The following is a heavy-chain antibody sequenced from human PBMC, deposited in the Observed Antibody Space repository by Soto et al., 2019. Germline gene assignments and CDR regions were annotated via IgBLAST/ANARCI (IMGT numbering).Heavy chain of an antibody. D-gene: IGHD2-15*01. J-gene: IGHJ4*02. Sequence: VGSLRLCCAASGFTFSGSAIHWVRQASGKGLEWVGRIRSKANSYATAYAASVKGRFTISRDDSKNTAYLQMNSLKTEDTAVYYCSRKHCTIGGCYSYFDYWGQGTLVT. CDR1: GFTFSGSA. V-gene: IGHV3-73*01. CDR2: IRSKANSYAT. CDR3: SRKHCTIGGCYSYFDY.